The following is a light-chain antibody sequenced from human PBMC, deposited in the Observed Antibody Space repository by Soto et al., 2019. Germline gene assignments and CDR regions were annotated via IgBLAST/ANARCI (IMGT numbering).Light chain of an antibody. V-gene: IGLV7-46*01. CDR3: LLVYSGIVV. CDR1: TGAVTSGHY. CDR2: DTT. J-gene: IGLJ2*01. Sequence: QAVVTQEPSLTVSPGGTVTLTCASSTGAVTSGHYPYWFQQKPGQAPKTLIYDTTNKPSWSPARFSGSLLGGKAALTLSGAQPEDEADYYCLLVYSGIVVFGGGTKVTVL.